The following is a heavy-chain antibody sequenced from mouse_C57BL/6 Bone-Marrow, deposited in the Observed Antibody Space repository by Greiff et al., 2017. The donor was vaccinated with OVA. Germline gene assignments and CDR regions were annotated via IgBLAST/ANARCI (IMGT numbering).Heavy chain of an antibody. CDR1: GFTFTNTY. CDR2: IDPANGNT. V-gene: IGHV14-3*01. D-gene: IGHD2-14*01. CDR3: AEVRWFAY. J-gene: IGHJ3*01. Sequence: VQLQQSVAELVRPGASVKLSCTASGFTFTNTYMHWVKQRPEQGLEWIGRIDPANGNTKYAPKFKGKATITADTSSNTAYLQLSSLTSEDTAIYCCAEVRWFAYWGQGTLVTVSA.